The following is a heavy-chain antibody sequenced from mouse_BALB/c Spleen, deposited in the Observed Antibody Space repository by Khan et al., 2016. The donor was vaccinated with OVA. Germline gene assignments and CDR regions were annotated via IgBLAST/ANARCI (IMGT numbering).Heavy chain of an antibody. CDR2: ISPGSGDT. V-gene: IGHV1-77*01. D-gene: IGHD1-2*01. CDR3: ARRNYFGYTFAY. CDR1: GYTFTDYY. Sequence: QVQLKQSGAELARPGASVKLSCKASGYTFTDYYINWVKQRTGQGLEWIGEISPGSGDTYYNERFKGKATLTADKSSSTAYMQRSSLTSEASAVYFWARRNYFGYTFAYWGQGTLVTVSA. J-gene: IGHJ3*01.